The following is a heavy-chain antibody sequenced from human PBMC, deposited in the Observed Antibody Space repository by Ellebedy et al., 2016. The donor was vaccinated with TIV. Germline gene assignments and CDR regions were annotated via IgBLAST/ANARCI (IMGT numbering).Heavy chain of an antibody. CDR3: VKDRHFSGHQPTS. CDR1: GFTFSTYA. Sequence: GGSLRLSXAASGFTFSTYAMHWVRQAPGKGLEWVAVISNDGSDIVFEDSVKGRFTISRDNSKNILYLQMNSLRPEDTAVYYRVKDRHFSGHQPTSWGQGTLVTVSS. D-gene: IGHD3-3*02. V-gene: IGHV3-30*18. J-gene: IGHJ5*02. CDR2: ISNDGSDI.